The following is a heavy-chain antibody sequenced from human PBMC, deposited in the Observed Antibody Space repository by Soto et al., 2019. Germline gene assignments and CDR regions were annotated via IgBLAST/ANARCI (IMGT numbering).Heavy chain of an antibody. Sequence: GGSLRLSCSASGSTFSSYAMHWVRQAPGKGLEYVSAISSNGGSTYYADSVKGRFTISRDNSKNTLYLQMSSLRAEDTAVYYCVKEGYYYDSSGYYYGWFDPWGQGTLVTVSS. CDR3: VKEGYYYDSSGYYYGWFDP. D-gene: IGHD3-22*01. CDR2: ISSNGGST. J-gene: IGHJ5*02. V-gene: IGHV3-64D*06. CDR1: GSTFSSYA.